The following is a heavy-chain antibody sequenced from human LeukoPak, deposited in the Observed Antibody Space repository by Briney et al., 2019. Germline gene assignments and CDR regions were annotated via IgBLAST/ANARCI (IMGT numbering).Heavy chain of an antibody. D-gene: IGHD3-10*01. V-gene: IGHV3-30*02. CDR2: IRYDGSNK. CDR1: GFTFSSYG. Sequence: GGSLRLSCAASGFTFSSYGMHWVRQAPGKGLEWVAFIRYDGSNKYYADSVKGRFSISRDNSRATLSLQINTLRGEDTAVYYCAKIPGSNYWYFDFWGRGTLVTVSS. CDR3: AKIPGSNYWYFDF. J-gene: IGHJ2*01.